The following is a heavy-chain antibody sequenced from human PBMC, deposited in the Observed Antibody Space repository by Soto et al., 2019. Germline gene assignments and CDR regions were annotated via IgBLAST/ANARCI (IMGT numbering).Heavy chain of an antibody. CDR1: GGSISSYY. CDR3: ARDYNQKPPEGSYYYYGMDV. CDR2: IYYSGST. Sequence: PSETLSLTCTVSGGSISSYYWSWIRQPPGKGLEWIGYIYYSGSTNYNPSLKSRVTISVDTSKNQFSLKLSSVTAADTAVYYCARDYNQKPPEGSYYYYGMDVWGQGTTVTVSS. J-gene: IGHJ6*02. D-gene: IGHD1-1*01. V-gene: IGHV4-59*01.